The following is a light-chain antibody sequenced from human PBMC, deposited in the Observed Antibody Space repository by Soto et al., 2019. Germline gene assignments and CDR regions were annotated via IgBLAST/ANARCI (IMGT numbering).Light chain of an antibody. CDR3: QLSQQRSSWPPIA. Sequence: EIVLTQSPGTLSLSPGERATLSCRASQSVSSSYLAWYQQKPGQAPRLLIYGASMRATGIPDRFSGSGSGTDFTLSISSLEPEDFAVYYCQLSQQRSSWPPIAFGQGTRLEIK. J-gene: IGKJ5*01. CDR1: QSVSSSY. CDR2: GAS. V-gene: IGKV3-20*01.